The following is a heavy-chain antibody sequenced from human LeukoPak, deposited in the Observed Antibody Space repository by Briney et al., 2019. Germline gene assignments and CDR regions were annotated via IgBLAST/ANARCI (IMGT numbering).Heavy chain of an antibody. Sequence: GGSLRLSCAASGVTFSSYEINWVRQAPGKGLEWVSFISSSGTTIYYADSVKGRFTISRDNATDSLYLQMKSLRAEETVVYYCASMGYSGYDFSYWGQGTLVTVSS. D-gene: IGHD5-12*01. J-gene: IGHJ4*02. V-gene: IGHV3-48*03. CDR1: GVTFSSYE. CDR3: ASMGYSGYDFSY. CDR2: ISSSGTTI.